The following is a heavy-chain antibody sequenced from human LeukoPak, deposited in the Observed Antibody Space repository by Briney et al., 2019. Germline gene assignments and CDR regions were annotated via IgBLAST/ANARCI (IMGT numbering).Heavy chain of an antibody. Sequence: ASVKVSCKASGYTFTSYAMNWVRQAPGQGLEWMGWINTNTGNPTYAQGFTGRLVFSLDTSVSTAYLQISSLKAEDTAVYYCARGPVAARLLNWFDPWDQGTLVTVSS. CDR2: INTNTGNP. J-gene: IGHJ5*02. CDR1: GYTFTSYA. V-gene: IGHV7-4-1*02. CDR3: ARGPVAARLLNWFDP. D-gene: IGHD6-6*01.